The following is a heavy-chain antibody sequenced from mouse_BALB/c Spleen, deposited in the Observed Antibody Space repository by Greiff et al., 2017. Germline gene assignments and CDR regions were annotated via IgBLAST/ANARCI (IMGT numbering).Heavy chain of an antibody. CDR2: IDPAKGDT. Sequence: VQLQQSGAELVKPGASVKLSCTASGFNIKDTYMHWVKQRPEQGLEWIGRIDPAKGDTKYDPKFQGKATITADTSSNTANLHLSSLTSEDTAVYYCARGYGNYDWYFDVWGAGTTVTVSA. CDR3: ARGYGNYDWYFDV. V-gene: IGHV14-3*02. J-gene: IGHJ1*01. D-gene: IGHD2-10*02. CDR1: GFNIKDTY.